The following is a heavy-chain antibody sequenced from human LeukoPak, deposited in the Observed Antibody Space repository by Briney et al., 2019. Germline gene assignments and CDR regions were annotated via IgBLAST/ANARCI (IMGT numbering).Heavy chain of an antibody. Sequence: SETLSLTCTVSAGSISSSSYYWGWIRQPPGKGLEWIGSIYYSGSTYYNPSLKSRVTISVDTSKNQFSLKLSSVTAADTAVYYCARDRGYSYGGYYMDVWGKGTTVTVSS. CDR2: IYYSGST. V-gene: IGHV4-39*07. CDR1: AGSISSSSYY. CDR3: ARDRGYSYGGYYMDV. J-gene: IGHJ6*03. D-gene: IGHD5-18*01.